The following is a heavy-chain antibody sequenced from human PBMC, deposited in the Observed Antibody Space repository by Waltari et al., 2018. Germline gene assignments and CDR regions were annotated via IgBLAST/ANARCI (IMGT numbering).Heavy chain of an antibody. Sequence: EVQLVESGGDLVHPGGSLRVSCAASGFTFSNHWMSWVRQAPGKGREWGANIKQDGSEQNYADSVMGRFTISRDNAKNSLYLEMNSLRPEDTAVYYCARLWNGPDSWGQGTLVTVSS. CDR3: ARLWNGPDS. CDR1: GFTFSNHW. J-gene: IGHJ4*02. D-gene: IGHD1-1*01. V-gene: IGHV3-7*03. CDR2: IKQDGSEQ.